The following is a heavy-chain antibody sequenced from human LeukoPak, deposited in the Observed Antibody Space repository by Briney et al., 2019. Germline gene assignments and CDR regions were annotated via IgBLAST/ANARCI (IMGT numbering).Heavy chain of an antibody. D-gene: IGHD4-17*01. CDR1: GGSISSSSYY. Sequence: SETLSLTCTVSGGSISSSSYYWGWIRQPPGKGLEWIGSVYYSGSTYYNPSLKSRVAISVDTSKNQFSLKLSSVTAADTAVYYCARDQDYGDYNDYFDYWGQGTLVTVSS. J-gene: IGHJ4*02. CDR3: ARDQDYGDYNDYFDY. CDR2: VYYSGST. V-gene: IGHV4-39*07.